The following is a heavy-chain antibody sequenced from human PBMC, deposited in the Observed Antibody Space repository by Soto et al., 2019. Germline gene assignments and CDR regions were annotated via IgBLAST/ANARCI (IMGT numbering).Heavy chain of an antibody. J-gene: IGHJ4*02. Sequence: GGSLRLSCGTSGFSFSNYAISWVRQAPGKGLEWVAGISSSGYTYYVDSLKGRFTISRDNSKNSLYLQMNSLRAEDTAVYYCAKDLIDYSNSYFDYWGQGTLVTVSS. CDR3: AKDLIDYSNSYFDY. D-gene: IGHD4-4*01. CDR1: GFSFSNYA. V-gene: IGHV3-23*01. CDR2: ISSSGYT.